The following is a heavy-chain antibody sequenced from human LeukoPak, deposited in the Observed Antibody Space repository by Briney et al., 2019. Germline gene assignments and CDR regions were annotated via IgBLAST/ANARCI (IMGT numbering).Heavy chain of an antibody. J-gene: IGHJ4*02. V-gene: IGHV3-48*03. D-gene: IGHD3-16*02. Sequence: GGSLRLSCAASGFTFSTYEMNWVRQAPGKGLEWVSYISSSGTTIHYADSVKGRFTISRDNAKNSVYLQMNSLRVEDTAVYYCARVRYQTADYWGQGTLVTVAS. CDR3: ARVRYQTADY. CDR1: GFTFSTYE. CDR2: ISSSGTTI.